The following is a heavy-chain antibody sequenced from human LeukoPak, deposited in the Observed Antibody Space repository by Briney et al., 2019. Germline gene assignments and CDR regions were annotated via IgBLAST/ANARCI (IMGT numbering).Heavy chain of an antibody. CDR2: IYPGDSDT. CDR1: GYSFTSYW. CDR3: ARHRGYYDSRGYSDAFDI. D-gene: IGHD3-22*01. Sequence: GESLKISCKGSGYSFTSYWIGWVRQMPGKGLEWMGIIYPGDSDTRYSPSFQGQVTISADKSISTAYLQWSSLKASDTAMYYCARHRGYYDSRGYSDAFDIWGQGTMVTVSS. V-gene: IGHV5-51*01. J-gene: IGHJ3*02.